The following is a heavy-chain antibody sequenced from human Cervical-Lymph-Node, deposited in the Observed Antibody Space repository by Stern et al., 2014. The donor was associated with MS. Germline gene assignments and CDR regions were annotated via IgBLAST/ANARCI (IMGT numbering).Heavy chain of an antibody. J-gene: IGHJ4*02. D-gene: IGHD3-10*01. CDR3: AREAGDNWDYYLAFDH. CDR1: GYAFTSSY. V-gene: IGHV1-46*01. Sequence: QVQLVQSGAEVKKPGASMKVSCKSSGYAFTSSYIHWVRQAPGQGLEWMGVINPSGGTTNYKQRFQDRLTMTRDTSTSTVYMELSSLRSEDTAVYYCAREAGDNWDYYLAFDHWGQGTLVTVSS. CDR2: INPSGGTT.